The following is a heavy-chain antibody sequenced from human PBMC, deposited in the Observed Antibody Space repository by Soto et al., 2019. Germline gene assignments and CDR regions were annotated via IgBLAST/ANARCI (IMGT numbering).Heavy chain of an antibody. V-gene: IGHV1-24*01. CDR1: GYTLTKLS. CDR3: AASRYSGFDFPDF. Sequence: QVQLVQSGAEVKKPGASVKVSCKVSGYTLTKLSMHWVRQAPGKGLEWMGGFDPEDGETLYAQKFQGRVTMTGDTSTDTAYMELSSLRSEDTAVYYCAASRYSGFDFPDFWGQGTLVTVSS. J-gene: IGHJ4*02. CDR2: FDPEDGET. D-gene: IGHD5-12*01.